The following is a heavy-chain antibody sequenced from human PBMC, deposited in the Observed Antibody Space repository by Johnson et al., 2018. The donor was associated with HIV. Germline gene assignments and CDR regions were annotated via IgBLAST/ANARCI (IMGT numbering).Heavy chain of an antibody. Sequence: VLLVESGGGLVQPGGSLRLSCAASGFTFSVYWMSWVRQAPGKGLEWVANIKQDGSQKYSVDSVKGRFTLSRDNAKNSVYLQMNSLRAEDTAVYYCARELGGSSLPFGAFDIWGQGTMVTVSS. V-gene: IGHV3-7*05. CDR3: ARELGGSSLPFGAFDI. CDR2: IKQDGSQK. CDR1: GFTFSVYW. D-gene: IGHD6-13*01. J-gene: IGHJ3*02.